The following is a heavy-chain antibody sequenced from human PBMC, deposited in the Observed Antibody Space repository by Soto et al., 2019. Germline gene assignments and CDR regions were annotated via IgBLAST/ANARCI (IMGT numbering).Heavy chain of an antibody. CDR2: IATYNSNR. Sequence: HLVQSGPEVKKPGASITVSCKTSGDTFTNFGLSWVRQAPGQGLEWMGWIATYNSNRNYAQKFQGRLTLTTDTSTSTAYMELKNLGYDDTAVYYCARVVRGVVNWFDPWRQGTLVTVSS. J-gene: IGHJ5*02. V-gene: IGHV1-18*01. CDR3: ARVVRGVVNWFDP. CDR1: GDTFTNFG. D-gene: IGHD3-10*01.